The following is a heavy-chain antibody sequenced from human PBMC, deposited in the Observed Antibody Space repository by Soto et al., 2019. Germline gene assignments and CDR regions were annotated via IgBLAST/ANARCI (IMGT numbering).Heavy chain of an antibody. CDR1: GGSISSGGYY. D-gene: IGHD3-3*01. Sequence: QVQLQESGPGLVKPSQTLSLTCTVSGGSISSGGYYWSWIRQHPGKGLEWIGYIYYSGSTYYNPSLKRRVTISVDTSKNQFSLKLSSVTAADTAVYYCAREITIFGVAPGKGYYGMDVWGQGTTVTVSS. CDR2: IYYSGST. CDR3: AREITIFGVAPGKGYYGMDV. V-gene: IGHV4-31*03. J-gene: IGHJ6*02.